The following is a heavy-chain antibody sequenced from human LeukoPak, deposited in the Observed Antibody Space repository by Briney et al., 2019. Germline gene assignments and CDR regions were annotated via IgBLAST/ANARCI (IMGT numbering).Heavy chain of an antibody. CDR2: ISSNGGST. CDR1: GFTFSSYA. Sequence: PGGSLRRSCSASGFTFSSYAMHWVRQAPGKGLEYVSAISSNGGSTYYADSVKGRFTISRDNSKNTLYLQMSSLRAEDTAVYYCVKTAAAATYYFDYWGQGTLVTVSS. CDR3: VKTAAAATYYFDY. J-gene: IGHJ4*02. V-gene: IGHV3-64D*06. D-gene: IGHD6-13*01.